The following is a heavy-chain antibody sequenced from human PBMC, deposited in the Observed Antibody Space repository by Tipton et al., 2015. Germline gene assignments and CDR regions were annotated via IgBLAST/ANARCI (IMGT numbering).Heavy chain of an antibody. CDR1: GFTFSSHG. Sequence: SLRLSCAASGFTFSSHGMHWVRQAPGKGLEWVAVIWYDGNKKYYADSVKGRFTISRDNSKNTLYLQMNSLRAEDTAVFYCARDETSHHGDYVSWNYFYHMDVWGQGTTVTVSS. V-gene: IGHV3-33*08. D-gene: IGHD4-17*01. CDR2: IWYDGNKK. J-gene: IGHJ6*02. CDR3: ARDETSHHGDYVSWNYFYHMDV.